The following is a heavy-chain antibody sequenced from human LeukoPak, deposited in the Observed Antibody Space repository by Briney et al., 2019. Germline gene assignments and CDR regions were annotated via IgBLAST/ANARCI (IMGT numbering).Heavy chain of an antibody. CDR3: ARDVCSGASCLRGPMDY. CDR1: GFTFSSYA. D-gene: IGHD2-15*01. V-gene: IGHV3-64*01. CDR2: ISSNGGST. J-gene: IGHJ4*02. Sequence: GGSLRLSCAASGFTFSSYAMHWVRQAPGKGLEYVSAISSNGGSTYYANSVKGRFTISRDNSKNTLYLQMGSLRAEDTAVYYCARDVCSGASCLRGPMDYWGQGTLVTVSS.